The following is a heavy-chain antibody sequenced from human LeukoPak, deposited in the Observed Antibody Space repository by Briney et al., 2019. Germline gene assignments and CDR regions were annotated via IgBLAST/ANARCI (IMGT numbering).Heavy chain of an antibody. CDR1: GDTFSSYA. CDR2: IIPIFGTA. Sequence: VASVKVSCKASGDTFSSYAISWVRQAPGQGLEWMGGIIPIFGTANYAQKFQGRVTITADKSTSTGYMELSSLRSEDTAVYYCARKGYYDILTGYYTSWGQGTLVTVSS. D-gene: IGHD3-9*01. V-gene: IGHV1-69*06. J-gene: IGHJ4*02. CDR3: ARKGYYDILTGYYTS.